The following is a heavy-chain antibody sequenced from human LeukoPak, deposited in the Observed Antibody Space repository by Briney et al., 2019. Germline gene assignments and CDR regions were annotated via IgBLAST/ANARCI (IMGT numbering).Heavy chain of an antibody. CDR2: IYPGDSDA. CDR1: GYSFASYW. Sequence: KPGESLKISCKGSGYSFASYWIGWVRQMPGKGLEWMGSIYPGDSDARYSPSFQGQVTVSADKSINTAYLQWSRLEASDTAMYYCARGVVVGNLDYWGQGTLVTVSS. V-gene: IGHV5-51*01. J-gene: IGHJ4*02. D-gene: IGHD2-2*01. CDR3: ARGVVVGNLDY.